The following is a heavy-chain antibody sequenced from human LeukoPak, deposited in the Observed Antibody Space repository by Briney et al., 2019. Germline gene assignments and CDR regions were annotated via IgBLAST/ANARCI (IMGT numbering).Heavy chain of an antibody. CDR1: GFTFSSSA. Sequence: PGGSLRLSCAASGFTFSSSAMNWVRQAPGKGLEWVSSISSSSSYIYYADSVKGRFTISRDNAKNSLYLQMNSLRAEDTAVYYCAADPLGDPEDYDSSGYLPLDPPWGQGTLVTVSS. D-gene: IGHD3-22*01. J-gene: IGHJ5*02. V-gene: IGHV3-21*01. CDR3: AADPLGDPEDYDSSGYLPLDPP. CDR2: ISSSSSYI.